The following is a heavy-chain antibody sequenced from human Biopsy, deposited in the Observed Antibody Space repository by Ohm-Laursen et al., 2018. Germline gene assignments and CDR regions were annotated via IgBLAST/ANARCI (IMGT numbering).Heavy chain of an antibody. Sequence: TLSLTCAVDGGSFSGYDWTWIRQPPGKGLEWVGEFSHTGTTIYNPSLKSRLTISVDKSKNHFSLRLTSVTAADTAVYYCARHIGSSWEWAFDIWGRGTMVTVSS. J-gene: IGHJ3*02. CDR3: ARHIGSSWEWAFDI. V-gene: IGHV4-34*01. D-gene: IGHD6-13*01. CDR1: GGSFSGYD. CDR2: FSHTGTT.